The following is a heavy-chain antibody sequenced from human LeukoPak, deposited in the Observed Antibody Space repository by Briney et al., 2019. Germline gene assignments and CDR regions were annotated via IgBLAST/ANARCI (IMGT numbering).Heavy chain of an antibody. V-gene: IGHV3-74*01. D-gene: IGHD6-6*01. CDR1: GFTVLRYL. Sequence: GGSLRLPCAASGFTVLRYLMHGVDQTPGKGLVWVSRINTDGSSTTYADSVKGRFTISRYNAKNTLYLQMNSLRAEDTAFYYYTRGVSIRGIHEGHWGKGTLVTVSS. J-gene: IGHJ4*02. CDR3: TRGVSIRGIHEGH. CDR2: INTDGSST.